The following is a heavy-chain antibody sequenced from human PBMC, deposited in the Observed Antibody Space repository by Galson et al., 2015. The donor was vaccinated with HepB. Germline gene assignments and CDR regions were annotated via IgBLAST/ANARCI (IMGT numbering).Heavy chain of an antibody. V-gene: IGHV3-30*18. J-gene: IGHJ6*02. CDR2: ISYDGSNK. CDR1: GFTFSSYG. CDR3: AKGGYEDYYYGMDV. Sequence: SLRLSCAASGFTFSSYGMHWVRQAPGKGLEWVAVISYDGSNKYYADSVKGRFTISRDNSKNTLYLQMNSLRAEDTAVYYCAKGGYEDYYYGMDVWGQGTTVTVSS. D-gene: IGHD5-12*01.